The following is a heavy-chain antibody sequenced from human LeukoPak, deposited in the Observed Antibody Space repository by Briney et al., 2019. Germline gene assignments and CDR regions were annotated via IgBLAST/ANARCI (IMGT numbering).Heavy chain of an antibody. D-gene: IGHD3-3*01. J-gene: IGHJ5*02. Sequence: SETLSLTCTVSGGSISSSSYYWGWIRQPPGKVLAWIGSIYYSGSTYYNPSLKSRVTISVDTSKNQFSLKLSSVTAADTAVYYCAARITIFGVVIPPINWFDPWGQGTLVTVSS. V-gene: IGHV4-39*01. CDR2: IYYSGST. CDR3: AARITIFGVVIPPINWFDP. CDR1: GGSISSSSYY.